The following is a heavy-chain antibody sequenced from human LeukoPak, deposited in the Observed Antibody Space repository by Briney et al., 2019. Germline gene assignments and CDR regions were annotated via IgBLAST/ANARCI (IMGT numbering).Heavy chain of an antibody. Sequence: GGSLRLSCAASGFTFSNAWMSWVRQAPGKGLEWVGRIKSQTDGGTTDYAAPVKGRFTISRDDSKTTLYLQMNGLKTEDTAVYFCTTDRVVGSHWDWGQGTMVTVSS. CDR1: GFTFSNAW. D-gene: IGHD7-27*01. V-gene: IGHV3-15*01. J-gene: IGHJ3*01. CDR2: IKSQTDGGTT. CDR3: TTDRVVGSHWD.